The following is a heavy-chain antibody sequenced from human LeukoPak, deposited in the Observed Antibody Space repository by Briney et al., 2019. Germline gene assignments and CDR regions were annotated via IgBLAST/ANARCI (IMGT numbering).Heavy chain of an antibody. CDR3: AKDSQYSSSWSTN. Sequence: GGSLRLSCAASGFTFSSYGMHWVRQAPGKGLEWVAVIWYDGSKKYYGDSVKGRFTISRDNSKNTQYLQMNSLRVEDTAVYYRAKDSQYSSSWSTNWGQGTLVTVSS. J-gene: IGHJ4*02. V-gene: IGHV3-33*06. CDR1: GFTFSSYG. D-gene: IGHD6-6*01. CDR2: IWYDGSKK.